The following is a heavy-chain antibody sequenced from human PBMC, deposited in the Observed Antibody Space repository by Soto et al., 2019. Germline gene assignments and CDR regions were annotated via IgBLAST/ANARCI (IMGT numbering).Heavy chain of an antibody. J-gene: IGHJ4*02. Sequence: GGSLRLSCAASGFTFSDCYMSWIRQAPGKGLEWVSYISSSGSTIYYADSVKGRFTISRDNAKNSLYLRMNSLRAEDTAVYYCARIAYSSSWYPFDYWGQGTLVTVSS. V-gene: IGHV3-11*01. CDR2: ISSSGSTI. CDR1: GFTFSDCY. D-gene: IGHD6-13*01. CDR3: ARIAYSSSWYPFDY.